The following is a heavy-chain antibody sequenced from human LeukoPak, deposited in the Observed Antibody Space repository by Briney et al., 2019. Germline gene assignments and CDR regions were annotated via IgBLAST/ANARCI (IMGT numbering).Heavy chain of an antibody. CDR2: ISGSGGST. CDR1: GFTFSRYA. CDR3: AKDLDCSSTSCYPDY. V-gene: IGHV3-23*01. J-gene: IGHJ4*02. Sequence: GGSLRLSCAPSGFTFSRYAMSWVRQAPGKGLEWVSAISGSGGSTYYADSVKGRFTISRDNSKNTLYLQMNSLRAEDTAVYYCAKDLDCSSTSCYPDYWGQGTLVTVSS. D-gene: IGHD2-2*01.